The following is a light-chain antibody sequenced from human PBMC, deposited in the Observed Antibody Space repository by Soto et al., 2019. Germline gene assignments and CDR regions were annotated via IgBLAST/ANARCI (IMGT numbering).Light chain of an antibody. CDR1: SSNIGSNA. V-gene: IGLV1-44*01. CDR2: KNN. J-gene: IGLJ2*01. Sequence: QSVLTQPPSASGTPGQRVAISCSGSSSNIGSNAVNWYQQLPGAAPKLLIYKNNLRPSGVPDRFSGSKSGTSASLAITGLQAEDEADYSCQSFDTSLGRSVFGGGTKLTVL. CDR3: QSFDTSLGRSV.